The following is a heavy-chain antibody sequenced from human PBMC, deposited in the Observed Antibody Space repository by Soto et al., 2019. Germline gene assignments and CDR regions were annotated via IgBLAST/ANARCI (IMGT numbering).Heavy chain of an antibody. CDR3: TTVCVYQLPKDYYYYYMDV. V-gene: IGHV3-15*01. Sequence: EVQLVESGGGLVKPGGSLRLSCAASGFTFSNAWMSWVRQAPGKGLEWVGRIKSKTDGGTTDYAAPVKGRFTISRDDSKNTLYLQMNSLKTEDTAVYYCTTVCVYQLPKDYYYYYMDVWGKGTTVTVSS. J-gene: IGHJ6*03. D-gene: IGHD2-2*01. CDR1: GFTFSNAW. CDR2: IKSKTDGGTT.